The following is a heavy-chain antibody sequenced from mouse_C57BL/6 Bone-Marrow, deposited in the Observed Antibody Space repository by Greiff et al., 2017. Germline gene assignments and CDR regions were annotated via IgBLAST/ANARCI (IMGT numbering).Heavy chain of an antibody. D-gene: IGHD2-3*01. Sequence: EVQLQQSGAELVRPGASVKLSCTASGFNIKDDYMHWVKQRPEQGLEWIGWIDPENGDTEYASKFQGKATITAATSSNTAYLQLSSLTSEDTAVYYCTTGNGYFWYFDVWGTGTTVTVSS. J-gene: IGHJ1*03. CDR3: TTGNGYFWYFDV. CDR1: GFNIKDDY. V-gene: IGHV14-4*01. CDR2: IDPENGDT.